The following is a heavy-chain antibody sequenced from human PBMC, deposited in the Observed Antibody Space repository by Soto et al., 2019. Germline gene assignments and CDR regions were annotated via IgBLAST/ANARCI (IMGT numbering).Heavy chain of an antibody. J-gene: IGHJ6*02. Sequence: SETLSLTCTVSGGSISSYYWSWIRQPPGKGLEWIGYIYHSASTNYNPSLRSRVTISVDTSKNQSSLKLRSVTAADTAVYYCAGSSGSGNYGMDVWRQGTTATAS. V-gene: IGHV4-59*01. CDR3: AGSSGSGNYGMDV. CDR1: GGSISSYY. D-gene: IGHD3-10*01. CDR2: IYHSAST.